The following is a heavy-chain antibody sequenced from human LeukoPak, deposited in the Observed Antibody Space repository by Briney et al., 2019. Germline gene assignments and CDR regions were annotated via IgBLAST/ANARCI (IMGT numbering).Heavy chain of an antibody. J-gene: IGHJ4*02. CDR1: GFTFTNYV. CDR2: ISHSGANT. Sequence: GGSLRLSCAASGFTFTNYVMNWVRQAPGKGLEWASTISHSGANTDYADSVKGRFTISRDNSKNTLYLQMNSLRVEDTAIYYCAKAPSSDYPFNYWGQGTLVTVSS. D-gene: IGHD4-17*01. V-gene: IGHV3-23*01. CDR3: AKAPSSDYPFNY.